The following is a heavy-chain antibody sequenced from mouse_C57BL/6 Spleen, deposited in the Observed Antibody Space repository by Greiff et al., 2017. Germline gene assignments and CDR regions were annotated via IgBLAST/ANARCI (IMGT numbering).Heavy chain of an antibody. D-gene: IGHD3-2*02. CDR2: IDPSDSET. Sequence: QVQLKQPGAELVRPGSSVKLSCKASGYTFTSYWMHWVKQRPIQGLEWIGNIDPSDSETHYNQKFKDKATLTVDKSSSTAYMQLSSLTSEDSAVYYCARDSSGPWFAYWGQGTLVTVSA. V-gene: IGHV1-52*01. CDR1: GYTFTSYW. J-gene: IGHJ3*01. CDR3: ARDSSGPWFAY.